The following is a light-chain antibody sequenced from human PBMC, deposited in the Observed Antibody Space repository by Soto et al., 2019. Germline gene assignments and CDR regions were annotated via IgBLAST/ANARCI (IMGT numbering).Light chain of an antibody. V-gene: IGKV1-39*01. CDR2: AAS. CDR1: QSISSY. Sequence: DIQMTQSPSSLSASVGDRVTITCRASQSISSYLNWYQQKPGKAPKLLIYAASSLQSGVPSRFSGSGSGTDFTLTISSLQPEDFATYYCQQSYSTPPATFGQGTRLEIE. J-gene: IGKJ5*01. CDR3: QQSYSTPPAT.